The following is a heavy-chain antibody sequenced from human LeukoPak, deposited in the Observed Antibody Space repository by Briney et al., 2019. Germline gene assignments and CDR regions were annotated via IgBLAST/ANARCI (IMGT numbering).Heavy chain of an antibody. J-gene: IGHJ3*02. CDR1: GFTFSSYA. CDR3: ARQKCTSASCLTKNAFDI. CDR2: ISGSGGST. D-gene: IGHD2-2*01. Sequence: GGSLRLSCAASGFTFSSYAMSWVRQAPGKGLEWVSAISGSGGSTYYADSVKGRFTISRDNSKNTLYLQMNSLRAEDTAVYYCARQKCTSASCLTKNAFDIWGQGTMVTVSS. V-gene: IGHV3-23*01.